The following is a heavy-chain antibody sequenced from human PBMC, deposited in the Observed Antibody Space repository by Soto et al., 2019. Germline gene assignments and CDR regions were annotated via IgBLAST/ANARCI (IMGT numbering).Heavy chain of an antibody. CDR3: ARDRGYCSGGSCRPDAFDI. Sequence: ESGGGLVQPGGSLRLSCAASGFTFSSYAMHWVRQAPGKGLEYVSAISSNGGSTYYVNSVKGRFTISRDNSKNTLYLQMGSLRAEDMAVYYCARDRGYCSGGSCRPDAFDIWGQGTMVTVSS. V-gene: IGHV3-64*01. CDR1: GFTFSSYA. J-gene: IGHJ3*02. CDR2: ISSNGGST. D-gene: IGHD2-15*01.